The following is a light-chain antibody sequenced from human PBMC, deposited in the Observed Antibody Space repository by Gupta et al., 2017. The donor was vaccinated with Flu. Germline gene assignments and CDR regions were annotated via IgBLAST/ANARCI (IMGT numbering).Light chain of an antibody. J-gene: IGKJ3*01. CDR1: RQVSTNF. Sequence: GTLSLSPGERDTLSCRASRQVSTNFLAWYQQKPGQAPRLLISEASNRATGSPDRFSGGGSGTEFTLTISSREPGDVAVYYCQQCGSFPFTFGHGTKVDIK. CDR2: EAS. CDR3: QQCGSFPFT. V-gene: IGKV3-20*01.